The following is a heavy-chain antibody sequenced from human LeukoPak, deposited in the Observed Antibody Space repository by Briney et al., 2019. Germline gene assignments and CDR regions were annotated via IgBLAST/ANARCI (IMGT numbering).Heavy chain of an antibody. Sequence: ASVKVSCKASGYTFTGYYLYWVRQTPGQGLECMGWINPNSGGTNYAQKFQGRVTVTRDTSISTAYMELSRLTSGDTAVYYCARLGSLVVAARGAFDIWGQGTMVTVSS. D-gene: IGHD2-15*01. CDR1: GYTFTGYY. CDR3: ARLGSLVVAARGAFDI. V-gene: IGHV1-2*02. J-gene: IGHJ3*02. CDR2: INPNSGGT.